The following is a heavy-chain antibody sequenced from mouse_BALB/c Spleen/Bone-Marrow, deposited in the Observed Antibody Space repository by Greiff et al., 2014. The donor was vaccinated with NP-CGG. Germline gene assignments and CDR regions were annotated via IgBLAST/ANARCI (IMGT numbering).Heavy chain of an antibody. Sequence: VMLVESGPGLVQPSQSLSITCTVSGFSLTSYGVLWVRQSPGKGLEWLGVIWSGGSTDYNAAFISGLSISKDNSKSQVFFKMNSLQANDTARYYCGRYGSIFDDWGQGTTLTVSS. CDR1: GFSLTSYG. J-gene: IGHJ2*01. D-gene: IGHD1-1*01. V-gene: IGHV2-2*02. CDR2: IWSGGST. CDR3: GRYGSIFDD.